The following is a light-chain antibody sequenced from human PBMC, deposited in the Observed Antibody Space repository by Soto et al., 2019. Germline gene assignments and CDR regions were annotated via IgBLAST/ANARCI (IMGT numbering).Light chain of an antibody. CDR3: QQYSSYSRT. Sequence: DIVITQSPLSLPVTPGEPASISCRSSQSLLQTNGYTYLDWYLQKPGQSPQLLIYLTSIRASGVPDRFSGSGSGTEFTLTISSLQPDDFATYYCQQYSSYSRTFGQGTKVDI. CDR2: LTS. V-gene: IGKV2-28*01. J-gene: IGKJ1*01. CDR1: QSLLQTNGYTY.